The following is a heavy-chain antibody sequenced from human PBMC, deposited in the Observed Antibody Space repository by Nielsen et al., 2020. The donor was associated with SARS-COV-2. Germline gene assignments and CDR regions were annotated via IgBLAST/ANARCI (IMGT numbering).Heavy chain of an antibody. J-gene: IGHJ4*02. CDR3: ARGWGYKPYYFDY. D-gene: IGHD5-24*01. CDR1: GGSISSGGYY. CDR2: IYYSGST. Sequence: SETLSLTCTVSGGSISSGGYYWSWIRQHPGKGLEWIGYIYYSGSTYYNPSLKSRVTISVDTSKNQFSLKLSSVTAADTAVYYCARGWGYKPYYFDYWGQGTLVTVSS. V-gene: IGHV4-31*03.